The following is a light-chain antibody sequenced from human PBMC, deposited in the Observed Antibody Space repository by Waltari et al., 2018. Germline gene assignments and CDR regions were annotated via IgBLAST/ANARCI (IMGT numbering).Light chain of an antibody. V-gene: IGLV2-8*01. CDR2: EVT. J-gene: IGLJ3*02. Sequence: QSALTQPPSASGSPGQSVTISCTGSSSDVGNYNYVSWYQQHPGKAPKLMIYEVTKRPSVVPDRFSGSKSGNTASLTVSGLQAEDEADYYCSSYAGSNNLMFGGGTKVTVL. CDR1: SSDVGNYNY. CDR3: SSYAGSNNLM.